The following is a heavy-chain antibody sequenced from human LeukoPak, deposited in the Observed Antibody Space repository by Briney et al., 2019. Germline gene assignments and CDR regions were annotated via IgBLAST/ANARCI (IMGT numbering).Heavy chain of an antibody. CDR1: GFTFSSYW. Sequence: GGSLRLSCAVSGFTFSSYWMTWVRQAPGKGLEWVAKIKEDGSEKYYVDSVKGRFTVSRDNVKNSLFLQMNSLRAEDTAVYYCARDFLPGIAAAGAFDYWGQGTLVTVSS. D-gene: IGHD6-13*01. CDR2: IKEDGSEK. CDR3: ARDFLPGIAAAGAFDY. J-gene: IGHJ4*02. V-gene: IGHV3-7*01.